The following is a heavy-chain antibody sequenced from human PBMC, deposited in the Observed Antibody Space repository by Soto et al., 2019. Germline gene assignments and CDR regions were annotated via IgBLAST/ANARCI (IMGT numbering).Heavy chain of an antibody. D-gene: IGHD6-19*01. V-gene: IGHV3-13*01. CDR3: VREGGWYDYFDY. Sequence: EVQLVESGGGLVQPGGSLRLSCAASGFTFSSYDMHWVRQATGKGLEWVSAIGTAGDTYYPGSVKGRFPHSRENAKNALYLQMNSLRAEDTAVYYCVREGGWYDYFDYWGQGTLVTVSS. CDR2: IGTAGDT. J-gene: IGHJ4*02. CDR1: GFTFSSYD.